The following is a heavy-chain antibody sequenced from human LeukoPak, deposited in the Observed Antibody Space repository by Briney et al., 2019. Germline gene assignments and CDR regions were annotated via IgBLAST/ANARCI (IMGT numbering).Heavy chain of an antibody. J-gene: IGHJ5*02. CDR3: ARVNYYDSSGYHNWFDP. CDR2: ISAYNGNT. Sequence: GASVKVSCKASGGTFSSYAISWVRQAPGQGLEWMGWISAYNGNTNYAQKLQGRVTMTTDTSTSTAYMELRSLRSDDTAVYYCARVNYYDSSGYHNWFDPWGQGTLVTVSS. CDR1: GGTFSSYA. V-gene: IGHV1-18*01. D-gene: IGHD3-22*01.